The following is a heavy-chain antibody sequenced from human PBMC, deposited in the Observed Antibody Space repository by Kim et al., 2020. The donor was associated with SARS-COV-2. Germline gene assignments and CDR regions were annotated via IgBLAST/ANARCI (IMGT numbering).Heavy chain of an antibody. CDR2: IFCGGHST. CDR3: ASQVHLTTVTLLWYFDL. D-gene: IGHD2-2*01. J-gene: IGHJ2*01. V-gene: IGHV3-23*01. CDR1: RFTFSSYA. Sequence: GGSLRLSCAASRFTFSSYAMPWVRQAPGKGLEWVAAIFCGGHSTYYGDSVQGRFTVSRDNSRNTLFLQMNNLRVDDTAIYYCASQVHLTTVTLLWYFDLWGRGT.